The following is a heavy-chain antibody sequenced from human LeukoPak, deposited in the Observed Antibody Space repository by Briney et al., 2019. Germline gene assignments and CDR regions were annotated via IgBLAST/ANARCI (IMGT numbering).Heavy chain of an antibody. CDR3: ARDQRVGSSSVNWFDP. V-gene: IGHV1-2*02. CDR1: GYTFTGYY. Sequence: ASVKVSCKASGYTFTGYYMHWVRQAPGQGLEWMGWINPNSGGTNYAQNFQGRVTMTRDTSISTAYMELIRLRSDDTAVYYCARDQRVGSSSVNWFDPWGQGTLVTVSS. D-gene: IGHD6-6*01. J-gene: IGHJ5*02. CDR2: INPNSGGT.